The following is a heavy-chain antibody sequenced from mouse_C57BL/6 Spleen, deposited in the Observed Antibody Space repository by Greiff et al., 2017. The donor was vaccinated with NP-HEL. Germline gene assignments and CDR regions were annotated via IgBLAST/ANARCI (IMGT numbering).Heavy chain of an antibody. CDR3: ARLRAYYFDY. CDR2: INPNNGGT. J-gene: IGHJ2*01. V-gene: IGHV1-18*01. D-gene: IGHD1-1*01. CDR1: GYTFTDYN. Sequence: EVKLVESGPELVKPGASVKIPCKASGYTFTDYNMDWVTQSHGKSLEWIGDINPNNGGTIYNQKFKGKATLTVDKSSSTAYMELRSLTSEDTAVYYCARLRAYYFDYWGQGTTLTVSS.